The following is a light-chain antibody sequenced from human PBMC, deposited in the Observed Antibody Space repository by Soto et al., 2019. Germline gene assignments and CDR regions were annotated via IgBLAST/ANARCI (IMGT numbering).Light chain of an antibody. CDR2: GAS. CDR3: QQYNNWPPWT. Sequence: DIVMTQAPAILSVSPGERATLSCRASQSVGRDLAWYQQRPGQAPRLLIYGASIRATGIPARFSGSGSGTEFTLTITSLQSEDFAVYYCQQYNNWPPWTFGQGTKVDI. CDR1: QSVGRD. V-gene: IGKV3-15*01. J-gene: IGKJ1*01.